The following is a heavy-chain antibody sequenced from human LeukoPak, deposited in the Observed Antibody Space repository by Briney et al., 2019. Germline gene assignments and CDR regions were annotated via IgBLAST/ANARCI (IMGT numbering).Heavy chain of an antibody. V-gene: IGHV4-39*07. CDR3: ARGQGSGWNYYYYYYMDV. J-gene: IGHJ6*03. CDR1: GGSISSSSYY. D-gene: IGHD6-19*01. CDR2: IYYSGST. Sequence: SETLSLTCTVSGGSISSSSYYWGWIRQPPGKGLEWIGSIYYSGSTYYNPSLKSRVTISVDTSKNQFSLKLSSVTAADTAVYYCARGQGSGWNYYYYYYMDVWGKGTTVTVSS.